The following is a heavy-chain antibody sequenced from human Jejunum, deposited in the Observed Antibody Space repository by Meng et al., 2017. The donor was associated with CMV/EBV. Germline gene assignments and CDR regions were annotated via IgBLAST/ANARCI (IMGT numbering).Heavy chain of an antibody. Sequence: SGASISSGGHFWSWIRQPPGKGLEWIGYTFHTGNAHYNMFLKSRVSISVDTSRNLFSLHMTSVTAADTAVYYCARGDYDTSGYYFDYWGQGTLVTVSS. CDR3: ARGDYDTSGYYFDY. CDR1: GASISSGGHF. D-gene: IGHD3-22*01. J-gene: IGHJ4*02. V-gene: IGHV4-30-4*01. CDR2: TFHTGNA.